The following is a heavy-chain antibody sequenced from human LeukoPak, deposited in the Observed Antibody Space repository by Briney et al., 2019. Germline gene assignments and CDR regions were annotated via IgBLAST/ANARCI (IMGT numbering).Heavy chain of an antibody. J-gene: IGHJ6*03. D-gene: IGHD2-8*01. Sequence: SETLSLTCTVSGGSISSYYWSWIRQPAGKGLEWIGRIYTSGSTNYNPSLKSRVTMSVDTSKNQFSLKLSSVTAADAAVYYCAGIGGHGVYYYYYYMDVLGKGTMVTVSS. CDR1: GGSISSYY. CDR3: AGIGGHGVYYYYYYMDV. CDR2: IYTSGST. V-gene: IGHV4-4*07.